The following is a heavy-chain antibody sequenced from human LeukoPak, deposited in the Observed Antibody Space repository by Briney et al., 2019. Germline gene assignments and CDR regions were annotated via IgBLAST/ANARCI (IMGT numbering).Heavy chain of an antibody. CDR3: ARGNYYGSGPLFDA. D-gene: IGHD3-10*01. J-gene: IGHJ5*02. CDR2: IDPYSGGT. Sequence: ASVKVSCEASGYTFNDYYMHWVRQAPGQGLEWMGWIDPYSGGTNYAQKSQGRVTMTRDTSISTVYMELSRLTSDDTADYYCARGNYYGSGPLFDAWGQGTLVTVSP. V-gene: IGHV1-2*02. CDR1: GYTFNDYY.